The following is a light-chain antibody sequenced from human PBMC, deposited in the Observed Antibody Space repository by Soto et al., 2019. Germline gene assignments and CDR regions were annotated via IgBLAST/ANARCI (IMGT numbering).Light chain of an antibody. J-gene: IGKJ1*01. V-gene: IGKV1-39*01. CDR3: QQTYSTPRGA. CDR2: AAS. Sequence: DIQMTQSPSSLSASVGDRVTITCRASESIRNNLNWYQQKPGKAPKLLIYAASTLQSVVPSRFSGGGSGTEFTLTIGSLQPEDFTTYYCQQTYSTPRGAFGQGTKVEFK. CDR1: ESIRNN.